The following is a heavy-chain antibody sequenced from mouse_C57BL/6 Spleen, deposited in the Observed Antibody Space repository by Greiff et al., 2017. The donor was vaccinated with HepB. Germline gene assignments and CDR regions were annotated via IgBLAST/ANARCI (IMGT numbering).Heavy chain of an antibody. V-gene: IGHV5-4*01. D-gene: IGHD1-1*01. CDR1: GFTFSSYA. Sequence: EVMLVESGGGLVKPGGSLKLSCAASGFTFSSYAMSWVRQTPEKRLEWVATISDGGSYTYYPDNVKGRITISRDNAKNNLYLQMSHLKSEDTAMYYCARDRPHYYGSSYYYAMDYWGQGTSVTVSS. J-gene: IGHJ4*01. CDR3: ARDRPHYYGSSYYYAMDY. CDR2: ISDGGSYT.